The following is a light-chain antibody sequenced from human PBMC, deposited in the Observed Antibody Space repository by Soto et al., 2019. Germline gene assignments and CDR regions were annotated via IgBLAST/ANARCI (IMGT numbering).Light chain of an antibody. CDR1: TSNIGSTSNIGSEY. CDR3: AVCDDSLSGWV. V-gene: IGLV1-47*02. J-gene: IGLJ3*02. CDR2: STN. Sequence: QSVLTQPPSASGTPGQRVTISCSGSTSNIGSTSNIGSEYVYWYQQLPGTAPKLLIYSTNQRPSGVPARISGSKSGTSATLAISGLRVEDEADYYCAVCDDSLSGWVFGGGTKLTVL.